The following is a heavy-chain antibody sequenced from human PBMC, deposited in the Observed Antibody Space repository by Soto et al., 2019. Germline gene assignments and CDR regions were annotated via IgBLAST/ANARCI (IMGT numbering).Heavy chain of an antibody. CDR3: AKGLSGSGAYQWFDP. D-gene: IGHD3-10*01. J-gene: IGHJ5*02. V-gene: IGHV3-23*01. Sequence: EVQLLESGGGLVQPGGSLRLSCVASAFTFSRFAMSWVRQTPGKGLEWVSAISGSGDKTFYADSVKGRFTISRDNSKNTLYLPMNSLRVEDTAVYYCAKGLSGSGAYQWFDPWGQGTLVTVSS. CDR2: ISGSGDKT. CDR1: AFTFSRFA.